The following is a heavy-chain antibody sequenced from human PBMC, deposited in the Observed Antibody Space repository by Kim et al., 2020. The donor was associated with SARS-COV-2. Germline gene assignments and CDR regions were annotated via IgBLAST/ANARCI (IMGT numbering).Heavy chain of an antibody. D-gene: IGHD1-26*01. J-gene: IGHJ6*02. CDR3: AKDLVGLRYGMDV. CDR2: ISGSSGSR. V-gene: IGHV3-23*01. Sequence: GGSLRLSCVASGFTFSNYAMIWVRQVPGKGLEWVSAISGSSGSRYYADSVKGRFTVSRENSKDTLYLQMSSLTADDTAIYYCAKDLVGLRYGMDVWGQGTTVTVSS. CDR1: GFTFSNYA.